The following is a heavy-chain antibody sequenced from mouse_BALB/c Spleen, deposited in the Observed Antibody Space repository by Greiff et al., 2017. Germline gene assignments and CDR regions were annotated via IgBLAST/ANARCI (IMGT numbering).Heavy chain of an antibody. CDR1: GFTFSSYA. J-gene: IGHJ3*01. V-gene: IGHV5-9-4*01. CDR2: ISSGGSYT. D-gene: IGHD2-3*01. CDR3: AREEIYDGYSCFAY. Sequence: EVKLVESGGGLVKPGGSLKLSCAASGFTFSSYAMSWVRQSPEKRLEWVAEISSGGSYTYYPDTVTGRFTISRDNAKNTLYLEMSSLRSEDTAMYYCAREEIYDGYSCFAYWGQGTLVTVSA.